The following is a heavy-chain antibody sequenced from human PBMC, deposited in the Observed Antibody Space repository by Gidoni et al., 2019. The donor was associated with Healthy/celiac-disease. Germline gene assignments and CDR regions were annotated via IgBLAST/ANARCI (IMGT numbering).Heavy chain of an antibody. V-gene: IGHV5-51*03. CDR2: IYPGDSHT. Sequence: EVQLVQSGAEVKKPGESLKISCKASGYSFTPYWIAWVRQLSGKGLEYMGIIYPGDSHTRYSPSFQGQVTISVDKSTSTAYLQWSSLKASDTAMYYCARRSYDFWSGSGGFDYWGLGTLVTVSS. J-gene: IGHJ4*02. CDR1: GYSFTPYW. CDR3: ARRSYDFWSGSGGFDY. D-gene: IGHD3-3*01.